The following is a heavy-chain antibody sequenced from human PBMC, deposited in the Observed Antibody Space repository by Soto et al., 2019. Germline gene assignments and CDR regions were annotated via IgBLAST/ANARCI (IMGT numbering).Heavy chain of an antibody. J-gene: IGHJ3*02. Sequence: QVQLQESGPGLVKPSETLSLTCTVSGDSISTYYWSWIRQPPGKGLEWIGYIYYSGSTNYNPSLRCRVTLSVDTSKNQCSLKLSSVTAEDTAVYYCAILVNGFDIWGQGILVSVSA. D-gene: IGHD2-15*01. CDR1: GDSISTYY. CDR2: IYYSGST. V-gene: IGHV4-59*08. CDR3: AILVNGFDI.